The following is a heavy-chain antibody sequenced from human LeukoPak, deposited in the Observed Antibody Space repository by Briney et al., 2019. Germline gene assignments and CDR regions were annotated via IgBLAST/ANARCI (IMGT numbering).Heavy chain of an antibody. Sequence: SGTLSLTCAVYGGSFSGYYWSWIRQPPGKGLQWIGEINHSGSTNYNPSLKSRVTISVDTSKNRFSLKLSTVTAADTAVYYCASSPWGDYYFDYWGQGTLVTVSS. D-gene: IGHD2-21*02. J-gene: IGHJ4*02. CDR2: INHSGST. V-gene: IGHV4-34*01. CDR1: GGSFSGYY. CDR3: ASSPWGDYYFDY.